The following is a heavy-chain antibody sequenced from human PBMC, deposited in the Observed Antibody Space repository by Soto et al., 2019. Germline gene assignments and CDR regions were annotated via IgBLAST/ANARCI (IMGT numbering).Heavy chain of an antibody. Sequence: SVKGRFTISRDNSKSTLFLQMNSLRAEDTALYYCARVGHITNYGMAVWGQGTTVTVSS. J-gene: IGHJ6*02. V-gene: IGHV3-23*01. CDR3: ARVGHITNYGMAV. D-gene: IGHD1-26*01.